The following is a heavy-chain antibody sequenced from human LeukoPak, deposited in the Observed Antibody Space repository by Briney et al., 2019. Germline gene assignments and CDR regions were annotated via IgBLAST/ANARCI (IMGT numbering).Heavy chain of an antibody. Sequence: GGSLRLSCAASGFTFSSYGMHWVRQAPGKGLEWVAVISYDGSNKYYADSVKGRFTISRDNSKNTLYLQMNSLRAEDTAVYYCARDRRSEPGWFDPWGQGTLVTVSS. CDR1: GFTFSSYG. CDR3: ARDRRSEPGWFDP. D-gene: IGHD1-14*01. CDR2: ISYDGSNK. V-gene: IGHV3-30*03. J-gene: IGHJ5*02.